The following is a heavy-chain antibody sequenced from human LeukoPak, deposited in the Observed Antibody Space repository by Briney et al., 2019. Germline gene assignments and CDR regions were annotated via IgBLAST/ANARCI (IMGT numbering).Heavy chain of an antibody. D-gene: IGHD2-2*01. V-gene: IGHV4-34*01. CDR2: INHSGST. CDR3: ARNIASAMLNFDY. J-gene: IGHJ4*02. CDR1: GGSSSGYY. Sequence: PSETLSLTCAVYGGSSSGYYWSWIRQPPGKGLEWIGEINHSGSTNYNPSLKSQVTISVDTSKNQFSLKLSSVTAADTAVYYCARNIASAMLNFDYWGQGTLVTVSS.